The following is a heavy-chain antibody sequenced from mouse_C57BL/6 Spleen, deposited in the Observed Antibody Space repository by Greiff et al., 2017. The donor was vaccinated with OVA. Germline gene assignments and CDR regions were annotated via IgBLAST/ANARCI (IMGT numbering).Heavy chain of an antibody. Sequence: EVKVVESGGGLVKPGGSLKLSCAASGFTFSSYAMSWVRQTPEKRLEWVATISDGGSYTYYPDNVKGRFTISRDNAKNNLYLQMSHLKSEDTAMYYCARGGSDGYYEFAYWGQGTLVTVSA. D-gene: IGHD2-3*01. CDR2: ISDGGSYT. CDR1: GFTFSSYA. J-gene: IGHJ3*01. V-gene: IGHV5-4*03. CDR3: ARGGSDGYYEFAY.